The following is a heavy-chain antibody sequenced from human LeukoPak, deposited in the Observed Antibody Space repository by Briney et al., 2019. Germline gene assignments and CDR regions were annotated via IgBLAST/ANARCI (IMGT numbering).Heavy chain of an antibody. V-gene: IGHV3-15*01. Sequence: PGGSLRLSCAASGFTFTNAWMSWVRQAPGKGLEWVGRIKSKTDGGTTDYAAPVKGRFTISRDDSKNTRYLQMNGLKTEDTAVYYCATDGFPPHFFDYWGQGTLVTVSS. J-gene: IGHJ4*02. CDR1: GFTFTNAW. D-gene: IGHD3-3*02. CDR2: IKSKTDGGTT. CDR3: ATDGFPPHFFDY.